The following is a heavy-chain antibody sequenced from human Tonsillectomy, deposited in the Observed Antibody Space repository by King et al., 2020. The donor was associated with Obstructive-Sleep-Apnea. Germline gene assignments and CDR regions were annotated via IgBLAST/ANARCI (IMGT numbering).Heavy chain of an antibody. Sequence: QLQESGPGLVKPSQTLSLTCTVSGGSISSGGYYWSWIRQHPGKGLEWIGYIYYSGSTYYNPSLKSRVTISVDTSKNQFSLKLSSVTAADTAVYYCAGDGPLRYSAFDIWGQGTMVTVSS. CDR1: GGSISSGGYY. J-gene: IGHJ3*02. CDR2: IYYSGST. D-gene: IGHD1-26*01. V-gene: IGHV4-31*03. CDR3: AGDGPLRYSAFDI.